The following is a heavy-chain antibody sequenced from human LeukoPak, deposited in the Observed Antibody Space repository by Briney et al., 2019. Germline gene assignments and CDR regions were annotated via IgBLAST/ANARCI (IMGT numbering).Heavy chain of an antibody. V-gene: IGHV4-59*12. J-gene: IGHJ6*02. CDR3: ARDSLVLSGGMDV. D-gene: IGHD2-8*01. CDR1: GGSISSYY. CDR2: IYYSGST. Sequence: SETLSLTCTVSGGSISSYYWSWIRQPPGKGLEWIGYIYYSGSTNYNPSLKSRVTISVDTSKNQFSLKLSSVTAADTAVYYCARDSLVLSGGMDVWGQGTTVTVSS.